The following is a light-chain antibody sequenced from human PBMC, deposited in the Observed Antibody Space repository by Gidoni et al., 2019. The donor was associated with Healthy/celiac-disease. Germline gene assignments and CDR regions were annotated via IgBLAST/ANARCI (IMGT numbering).Light chain of an antibody. Sequence: EIVMTQSPATLSVSPGERATLSCRASQSVSSNLARYQQKPGQAPRRLIYGASTRATGIPARFSGSGSGTEFTITISSLQSEDFAVYYCQQYNNWPPITFGQGTRLEIK. CDR1: QSVSSN. J-gene: IGKJ5*01. V-gene: IGKV3-15*01. CDR3: QQYNNWPPIT. CDR2: GAS.